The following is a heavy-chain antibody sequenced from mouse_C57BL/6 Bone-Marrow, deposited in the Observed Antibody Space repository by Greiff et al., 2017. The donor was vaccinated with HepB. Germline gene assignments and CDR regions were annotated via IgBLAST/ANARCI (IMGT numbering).Heavy chain of an antibody. J-gene: IGHJ4*01. CDR1: GYTFTSYW. Sequence: VQLQQPGAELVRPGSSVKLSCKASGYTFTSYWMHWVKQRPIQGLEWIGNIDPSDSETHYNQKFKDKATLTVDKSSSTAYMQLSSLTSEDSAVYYFARREKYMESMDYWGQGTSVTVSS. D-gene: IGHD1-1*02. CDR2: IDPSDSET. V-gene: IGHV1-52*01. CDR3: ARREKYMESMDY.